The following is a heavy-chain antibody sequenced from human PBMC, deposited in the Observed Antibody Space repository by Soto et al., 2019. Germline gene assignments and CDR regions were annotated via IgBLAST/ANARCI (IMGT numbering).Heavy chain of an antibody. V-gene: IGHV1-18*01. CDR1: GFTFSNYG. CDR2: VSANNGHT. J-gene: IGHJ6*02. Sequence: GASVKVSCKASGFTFSNYGLNWVRQAPGQGLEWMGWVSANNGHTNYAQNLQSRVSMTTDTSTSTAYMELRGLRFDDTAVYYCARDIESVTAKHFFYYYAMDVWGQGTTVTVSS. CDR3: ARDIESVTAKHFFYYYAMDV. D-gene: IGHD2-8*01.